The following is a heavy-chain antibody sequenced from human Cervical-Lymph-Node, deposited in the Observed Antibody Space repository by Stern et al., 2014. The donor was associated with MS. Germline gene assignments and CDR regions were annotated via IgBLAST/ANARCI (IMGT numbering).Heavy chain of an antibody. CDR1: GFTFSDYY. J-gene: IGHJ3*02. V-gene: IGHV3-11*01. Sequence: VQLVESGGGLVKPGGSLRLSCAASGFTFSDYYMSWIRQAPGKGLEWVSSISCSGSSVYYADSVKGRFTISRDNARNSLYLQMNSLRAEDTAVYYCARSHSKWLVHDAFDIWGQGTMVSVSS. CDR3: ARSHSKWLVHDAFDI. CDR2: ISCSGSSV. D-gene: IGHD6-19*01.